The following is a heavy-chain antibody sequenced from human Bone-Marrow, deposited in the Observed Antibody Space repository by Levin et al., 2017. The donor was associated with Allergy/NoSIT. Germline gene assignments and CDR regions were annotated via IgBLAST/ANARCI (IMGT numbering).Heavy chain of an antibody. CDR1: GFTFSSYT. V-gene: IGHV3-30-3*01. CDR2: ISYDGNTK. Sequence: GGSLRLSCAASGFTFSSYTMHWVRQAPGKGLEWVAIISYDGNTKYYGDSVKGRFTISRDSSKQTLFLQMNSLRGEDTAVYYCARGRSITTVTTSPDYWGQGTLVTVSA. D-gene: IGHD4-17*01. CDR3: ARGRSITTVTTSPDY. J-gene: IGHJ4*02.